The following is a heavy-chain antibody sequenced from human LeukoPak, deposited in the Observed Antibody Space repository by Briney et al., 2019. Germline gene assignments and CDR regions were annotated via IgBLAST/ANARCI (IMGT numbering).Heavy chain of an antibody. J-gene: IGHJ5*02. Sequence: PGGSLRLSCAGSGFTFSGYGMHWVRPAPGKGLEWVTGIAYDGSRKHYADSVKGRFTICRDNSRHTMDLQMNSLRVEDTAVYHCTRYDSSRFDPWGQGTLVIVSS. CDR3: TRYDSSRFDP. CDR2: IAYDGSRK. CDR1: GFTFSGYG. V-gene: IGHV3-30*03. D-gene: IGHD3-3*01.